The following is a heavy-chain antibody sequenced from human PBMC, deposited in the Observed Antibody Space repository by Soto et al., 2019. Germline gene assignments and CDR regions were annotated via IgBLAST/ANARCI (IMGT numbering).Heavy chain of an antibody. CDR3: ARAVAAAGTGFDY. CDR1: GGSFSGYY. D-gene: IGHD6-13*01. J-gene: IGHJ4*02. CDR2: INHSGST. V-gene: IGHV4-34*01. Sequence: TSETLSLTCAVYGGSFSGYYWSWIRQPPGKGLEWIGEINHSGSTNYNPSLKSRVTISVDTSKNQFSLKLSSVTAADTAVYYCARAVAAAGTGFDYWGQGTLVTVSS.